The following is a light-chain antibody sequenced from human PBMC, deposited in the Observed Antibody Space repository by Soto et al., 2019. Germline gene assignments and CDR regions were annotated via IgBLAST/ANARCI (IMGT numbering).Light chain of an antibody. V-gene: IGKV3-15*01. CDR2: VAS. CDR1: QSDSSN. Sequence: EIVMTQSPATLSVSPGVRATLSCRASQSDSSNLAWYQQKPGQTPKLLIYVASTRATGIPARFSGSGSGTEFTLTISSLQSEDFSVYYCQQYNVWPLTFGGGTKVEFK. CDR3: QQYNVWPLT. J-gene: IGKJ4*01.